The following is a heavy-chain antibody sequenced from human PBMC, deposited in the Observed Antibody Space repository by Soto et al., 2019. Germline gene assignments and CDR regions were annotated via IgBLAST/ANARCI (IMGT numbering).Heavy chain of an antibody. D-gene: IGHD3-10*01. Sequence: QVQLVQSGAEVKKTGASVKVSCKASGYTFTSYGISWVRQAPGQGLEWMGWISTYSGNTKYAQKLQGRVTMTTDTSTSTAYMELRSLRSDDTAGVYCAREMVRGVGSDYWGQGTLVTVSS. CDR2: ISTYSGNT. V-gene: IGHV1-18*01. J-gene: IGHJ4*02. CDR1: GYTFTSYG. CDR3: AREMVRGVGSDY.